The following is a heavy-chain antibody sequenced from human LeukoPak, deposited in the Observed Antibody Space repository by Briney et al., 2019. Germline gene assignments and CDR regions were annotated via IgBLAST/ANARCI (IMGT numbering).Heavy chain of an antibody. CDR3: ARDYADYVGYFFFDY. J-gene: IGHJ4*02. CDR2: ISGGGETT. D-gene: IGHD4-17*01. V-gene: IGHV3-23*01. Sequence: GGSLRLSCAASGFTFNNYAMNWVRQAPGKGLEWVSSISGGGETTYYADSARGRFTISRDSSQNTLYLQMNSLRAEDTAVYYCARDYADYVGYFFFDYWGQGTLVTVSS. CDR1: GFTFNNYA.